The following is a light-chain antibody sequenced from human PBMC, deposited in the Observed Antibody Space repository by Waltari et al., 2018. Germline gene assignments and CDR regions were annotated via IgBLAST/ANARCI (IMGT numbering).Light chain of an antibody. Sequence: DIQMTQSPSTLSASVGDRATSTCRASQTINTWVAWYQQKPGKAPYLLIYNASILENGVPSRFSGSGAGTEFTITSSGLQPDDFGTYYCQQYDRFSYTFGQGTKLEIK. J-gene: IGKJ2*01. CDR1: QTINTW. CDR2: NAS. CDR3: QQYDRFSYT. V-gene: IGKV1-5*03.